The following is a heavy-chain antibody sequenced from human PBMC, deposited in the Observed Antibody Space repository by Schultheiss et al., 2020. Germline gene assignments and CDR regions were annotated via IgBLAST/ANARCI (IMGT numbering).Heavy chain of an antibody. CDR3: ARGAQTMVRGVIISYYYYGMDV. V-gene: IGHV4-4*02. Sequence: SETLSLTCAVSGGSISSSNWWSWVRQPPGKGLEWIGEINHSGSTNYNPSLKSRVTISVDTSKNQFSLKLSSVTAADTAVYYCARGAQTMVRGVIISYYYYGMDVWGKGPTVTV. D-gene: IGHD3-10*01. CDR2: INHSGST. CDR1: GGSISSSNW. J-gene: IGHJ6*04.